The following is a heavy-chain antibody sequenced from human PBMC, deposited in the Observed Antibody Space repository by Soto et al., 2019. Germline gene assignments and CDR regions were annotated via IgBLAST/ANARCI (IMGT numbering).Heavy chain of an antibody. CDR2: INPDGANT. D-gene: IGHD2-8*01. J-gene: IGHJ4*02. V-gene: IGHV3-23*01. Sequence: PVGSLRLSCVSSVLTFSRHAMSWVRQAPGKWLEWVSTINPDGANTHYADSVQGRFIISRDNSRNTVDLYMNSLRADDTAIYFCVSWVYAHFDYWGQGTVVTVSS. CDR1: VLTFSRHA. CDR3: VSWVYAHFDY.